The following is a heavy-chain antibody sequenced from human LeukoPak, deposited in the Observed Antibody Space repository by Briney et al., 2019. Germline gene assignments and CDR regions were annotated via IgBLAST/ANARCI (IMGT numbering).Heavy chain of an antibody. CDR3: AKDLDRYCSGGSCYPFDY. J-gene: IGHJ4*02. V-gene: IGHV3-30*18. CDR2: ISYDGSNK. CDR1: GFTFSSYG. D-gene: IGHD2-15*01. Sequence: RTGGSLRLSCAASGFTFSSYGMLWVRQAPGKGLEWVAVISYDGSNKYYADSVKGRFTISRDNSKNTLYLQMNSLRAEDTAVYYCAKDLDRYCSGGSCYPFDYWGQGTLVTVSS.